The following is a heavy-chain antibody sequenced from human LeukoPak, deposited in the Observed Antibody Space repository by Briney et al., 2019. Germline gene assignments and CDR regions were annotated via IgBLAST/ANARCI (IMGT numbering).Heavy chain of an antibody. CDR3: AKDLNYGFDY. D-gene: IGHD3-10*01. CDR1: GFAFSTYA. CDR2: LSGNGDKT. V-gene: IGHV3-23*01. Sequence: GKSLRLSCAASGFAFSTYAMSWVRQAPGKGLEWVSALSGNGDKTFYAGSVRGRFTISRDNSKNRLYLQMYGLRAEDTAVYYCAKDLNYGFDYWGQGTLVTVSS. J-gene: IGHJ4*02.